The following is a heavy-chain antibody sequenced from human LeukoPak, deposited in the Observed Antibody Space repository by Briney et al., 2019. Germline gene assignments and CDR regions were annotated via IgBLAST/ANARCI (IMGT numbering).Heavy chain of an antibody. CDR1: GFTFSTYA. V-gene: IGHV3-23*01. CDR2: ISGSGGSP. Sequence: GGSLRLSCAASGFTFSTYAMTWVRQAPGKGLEWVSLISGSGGSPYYAGSVKGRFTISRDNSKNTLYLQMNSLRAEDTAVYYCATPTTVTTDIWGQGTMVTVSS. J-gene: IGHJ3*02. CDR3: ATPTTVTTDI. D-gene: IGHD4-17*01.